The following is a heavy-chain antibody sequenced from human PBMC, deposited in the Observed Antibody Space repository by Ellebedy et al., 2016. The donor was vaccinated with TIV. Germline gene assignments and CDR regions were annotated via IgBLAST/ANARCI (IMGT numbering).Heavy chain of an antibody. Sequence: ASVKVSCXASGYTFTSYDINWVRQATGQGLEWMGWMNPNSGNTGYAQKFQGRVTMTRNTSISTAYMELSSLRSEDTAVYYCARVPAGYCSGGSCPQWDYWGQGTLVTVSS. D-gene: IGHD2-15*01. V-gene: IGHV1-8*01. J-gene: IGHJ4*02. CDR1: GYTFTSYD. CDR3: ARVPAGYCSGGSCPQWDY. CDR2: MNPNSGNT.